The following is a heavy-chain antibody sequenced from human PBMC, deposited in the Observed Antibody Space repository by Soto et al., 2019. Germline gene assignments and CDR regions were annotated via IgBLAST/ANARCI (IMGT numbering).Heavy chain of an antibody. CDR3: ARGFLSSCLYSYYYGMAV. CDR1: GDSVSSNSAA. J-gene: IGHJ6*02. D-gene: IGHD6-19*01. CDR2: TCYRSKWYN. V-gene: IGHV6-1*01. Sequence: SQTLSLTCAISGDSVSSNSAAWNWLRQSPSRGLEWLGRTCYRSKWYNDYAASVKSRIPINPDTSKNQFFLQLNSVPPEDTAVYYCARGFLSSCLYSYYYGMAVWGRGTTVTVSS.